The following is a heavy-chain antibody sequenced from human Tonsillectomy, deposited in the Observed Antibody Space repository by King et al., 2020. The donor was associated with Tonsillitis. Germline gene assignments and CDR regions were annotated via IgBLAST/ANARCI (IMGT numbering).Heavy chain of an antibody. CDR2: INPNSGGT. V-gene: IGHV1-2*02. Sequence: VQLVESGAEVKKPGASVKVSCKASGYTFTGYYMHWVRQAPGQGLEWMVWINPNSGGTNYAQQFQGRVTMTRDTSISTAYMELSRLRSDDTAVYYCARGGIRGLYGWFDPWGQGTLVTVSS. D-gene: IGHD2-8*01. J-gene: IGHJ5*02. CDR1: GYTFTGYY. CDR3: ARGGIRGLYGWFDP.